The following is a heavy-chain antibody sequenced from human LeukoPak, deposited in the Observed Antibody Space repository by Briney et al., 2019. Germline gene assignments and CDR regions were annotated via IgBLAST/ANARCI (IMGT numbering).Heavy chain of an antibody. CDR3: ARDWSLGYSIDY. D-gene: IGHD5-18*01. V-gene: IGHV3-30*04. J-gene: IGHJ4*02. CDR1: GFTFSSYA. CDR2: VSYDGSNK. Sequence: HSGGSLRLSCAASGFTFSSYAMGWVRQAPGKGLEWVAVVSYDGSNKFHADSVKGRFTISRDNSKNTLYLQMNSLRAEDTAVYYCARDWSLGYSIDYWGQGTLVTVSS.